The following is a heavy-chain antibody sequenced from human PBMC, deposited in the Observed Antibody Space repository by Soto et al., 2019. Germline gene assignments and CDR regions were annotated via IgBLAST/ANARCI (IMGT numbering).Heavy chain of an antibody. Sequence: EVQLVESGGGLVQPGGSLRLSCAGSGFTFSGYWMTWVRQPPGKGLEWVASVNQDGTQKFYVDSVKGRFTISRDNAKNSLFLQMISLRAEDTAVYYCARWESSDCYLGIWGQGTLVTVSS. V-gene: IGHV3-7*03. CDR1: GFTFSGYW. D-gene: IGHD2-21*02. J-gene: IGHJ4*02. CDR2: VNQDGTQK. CDR3: ARWESSDCYLGI.